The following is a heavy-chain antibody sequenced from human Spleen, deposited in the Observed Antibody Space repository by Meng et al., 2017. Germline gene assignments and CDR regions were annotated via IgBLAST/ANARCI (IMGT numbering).Heavy chain of an antibody. CDR3: ARDTRGIYY. CDR1: GFIASSNY. J-gene: IGHJ4*02. Sequence: GGSLRLSCAASGFIASSNYMNWVRQAAGKGLEWVSVLYSGGSTVYADTVKGRFTISRDSYKDTLYLQMNSLRAEDTAVYYCARDTRGIYYWGQGTLVTVSS. V-gene: IGHV3-66*02. D-gene: IGHD1-26*01. CDR2: LYSGGST.